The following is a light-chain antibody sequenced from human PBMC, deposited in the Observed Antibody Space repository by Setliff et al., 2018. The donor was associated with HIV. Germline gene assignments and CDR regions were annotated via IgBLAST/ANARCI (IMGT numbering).Light chain of an antibody. CDR2: NDN. Sequence: QSALTQPPSVSATPGQGVAISCSGSSSNIGRNTVSWYQHLPGSAPKFLICNDNQCPPGVPDRFAAPKSGVSASLAISGLRPEDEADYYCSSYTSSNTWVFGGGTKVTVL. J-gene: IGLJ3*02. CDR3: SSYTSSNTWV. V-gene: IGLV1-44*01. CDR1: SSNIGRNT.